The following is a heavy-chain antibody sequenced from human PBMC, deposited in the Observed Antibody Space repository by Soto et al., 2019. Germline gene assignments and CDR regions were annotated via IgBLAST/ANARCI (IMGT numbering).Heavy chain of an antibody. D-gene: IGHD2-2*02. Sequence: GESLKISCKGSGYSFTSYWIGWVRQMPGKGLEWMGIIYPGDSDTRYSPSFQGQVTISADKSISTAYLQWSSLKASDTAMYYCARGDGYCSSTSCYNNYGMDVWGQGTTVTVSS. CDR2: IYPGDSDT. J-gene: IGHJ6*02. CDR3: ARGDGYCSSTSCYNNYGMDV. V-gene: IGHV5-51*01. CDR1: GYSFTSYW.